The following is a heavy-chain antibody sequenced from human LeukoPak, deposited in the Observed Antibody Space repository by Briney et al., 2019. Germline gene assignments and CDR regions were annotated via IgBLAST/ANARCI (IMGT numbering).Heavy chain of an antibody. CDR3: ARANRENWFDP. V-gene: IGHV3-30*04. CDR1: GFTFSSYA. D-gene: IGHD1/OR15-1a*01. Sequence: PGGSLRLSCAASGFTFSSYAMHWVRQAPGKGLEWVAVISYDGSNKYYADSVKGRFTISRDNSKNTLYLQMNSLRAEDTAVYYCARANRENWFDPWGQGTLVTVSS. CDR2: ISYDGSNK. J-gene: IGHJ5*02.